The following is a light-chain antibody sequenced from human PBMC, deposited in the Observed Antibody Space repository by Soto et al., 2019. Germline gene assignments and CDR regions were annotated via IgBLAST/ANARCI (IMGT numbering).Light chain of an antibody. CDR2: SGN. V-gene: IGKV3-15*01. CDR3: QQYQSWPPLT. J-gene: IGKJ4*01. CDR1: QNINSK. Sequence: EIVMTQSPATLSVFPGERATLSCRASQNINSKLAWYQHKPGQAPWPVTYSGNILATAIPARFSGYGSGTEFILTISSLQSEDFAVYYCQQYQSWPPLTFGGGTKVEIK.